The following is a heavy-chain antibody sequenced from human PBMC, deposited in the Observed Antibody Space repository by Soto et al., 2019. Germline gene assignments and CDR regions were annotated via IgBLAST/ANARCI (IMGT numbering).Heavy chain of an antibody. Sequence: SETLSLTCAVYGGSFSGYYWSWIRQPPGKGLEWIGEINHSGSTNYNPSLKSRVTISVDTSKNQFSLKLSSVTAADTAVYYCARGGSVVVPAAIFAYYYYYMDVWGKGTTVTVSS. J-gene: IGHJ6*03. D-gene: IGHD2-2*01. V-gene: IGHV4-34*01. CDR2: INHSGST. CDR1: GGSFSGYY. CDR3: ARGGSVVVPAAIFAYYYYYMDV.